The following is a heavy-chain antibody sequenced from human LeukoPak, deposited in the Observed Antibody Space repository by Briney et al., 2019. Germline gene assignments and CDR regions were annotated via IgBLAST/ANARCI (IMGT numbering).Heavy chain of an antibody. CDR2: LPPDELGI. CDR3: VGTIASRGSEY. Sequence: GGSLRLSCVASGFSLSGYWMHWVRQAPGMGLVWVSRLPPDELGIIYADSVKGRFTVSRDNAKNTVYLQMNNLRVDDTAMYYCVGTIASRGSEYWGQGALVTVSS. CDR1: GFSLSGYW. D-gene: IGHD6-6*01. V-gene: IGHV3-74*01. J-gene: IGHJ4*02.